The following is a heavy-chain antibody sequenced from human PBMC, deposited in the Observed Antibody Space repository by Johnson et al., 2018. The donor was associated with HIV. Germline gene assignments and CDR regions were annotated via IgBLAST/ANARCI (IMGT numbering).Heavy chain of an antibody. Sequence: VQLVESGGGVVQPGRSLRLSCAASGFTFSSYWMSWVRQAPGKGLEWVSVIGGSAVSTYYADSVRGRFTISRYNSKNTLYLQMNSLRAEDTAAYYCAKGEGYCGGDCLDAFDIWGQGTVVTVSS. CDR1: GFTFSSYW. D-gene: IGHD2-21*01. V-gene: IGHV3-23*04. J-gene: IGHJ3*02. CDR2: IGGSAVST. CDR3: AKGEGYCGGDCLDAFDI.